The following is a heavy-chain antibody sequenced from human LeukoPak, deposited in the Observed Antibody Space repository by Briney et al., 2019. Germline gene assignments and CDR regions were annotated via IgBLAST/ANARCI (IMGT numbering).Heavy chain of an antibody. CDR2: VRDSDDRT. D-gene: IGHD2-15*01. CDR3: ANGGGVLNPT. V-gene: IGHV3-23*01. CDR1: GSTFNNYG. J-gene: IGHJ5*02. Sequence: GGSLRLSCVTSGSTFNNYGMSWVRQAPGKGPEWVSGVRDSDDRTYYADSVKGRFTISRDNSKNTLFLQMNSLRADDTAVYYCANGGGVLNPTWGQGTLVIVSS.